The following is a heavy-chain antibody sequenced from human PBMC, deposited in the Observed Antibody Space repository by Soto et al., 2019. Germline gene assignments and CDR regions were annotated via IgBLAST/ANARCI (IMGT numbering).Heavy chain of an antibody. V-gene: IGHV1-24*01. CDR3: ARGQSPYCSSTSCYGSDFDY. J-gene: IGHJ4*02. CDR2: FDPEDGET. CDR1: GYTLTDLS. Sequence: GASVKVSCKVSGYTLTDLSMQWVRQAPGKGLEWMGGFDPEDGETIYAQKFQGRVTMTRNTSISTAYMELSSLRSEDTAVYYCARGQSPYCSSTSCYGSDFDYWGQGTLXTVSS. D-gene: IGHD2-2*01.